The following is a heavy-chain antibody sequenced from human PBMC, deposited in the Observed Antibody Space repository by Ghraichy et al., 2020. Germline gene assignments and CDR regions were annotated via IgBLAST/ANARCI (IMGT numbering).Heavy chain of an antibody. CDR3: ARGPGYSRRWAFDI. Sequence: SQTLSLTCTVSGGSISSYYWSWIRQPPGKGLEWIGYIYYSGSTNYNPSLKSRVTISVDTSKNQFSLKLSSVTAADTAVYYCARGPGYSRRWAFDIWGQGTMVTVSS. D-gene: IGHD6-13*01. CDR1: GGSISSYY. CDR2: IYYSGST. J-gene: IGHJ3*02. V-gene: IGHV4-59*01.